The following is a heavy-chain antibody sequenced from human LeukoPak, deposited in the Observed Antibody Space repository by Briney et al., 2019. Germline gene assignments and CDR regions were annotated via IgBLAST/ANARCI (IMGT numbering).Heavy chain of an antibody. CDR2: INPNSGGT. V-gene: IGHV1-2*02. Sequence: GASVKVSCKASGGTFNSYAISWVRQAPGQGLEWMGWINPNSGGTNYAQKFQGRVTMTRDTSISTAYMELSRLRSDDTAVYYCALSGSYSGELSIPGEGVYYWGQGTLVTVSS. CDR3: ALSGSYSGELSIPGEGVYY. D-gene: IGHD1-26*01. CDR1: GGTFNSYA. J-gene: IGHJ4*02.